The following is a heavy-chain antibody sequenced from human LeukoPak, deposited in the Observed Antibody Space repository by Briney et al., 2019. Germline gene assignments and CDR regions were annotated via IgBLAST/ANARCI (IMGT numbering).Heavy chain of an antibody. CDR1: GGSISSYY. Sequence: TSETLSLTCTVSGGSISSYYWSWIRQPPGKGLEWIGNIYYSGSTNYNPSLKSRITISVDTSKNQFSLKLSSVTAADTAVYYCAREDSSGYHDAFDIWGQGTMVTVSS. CDR2: IYYSGST. V-gene: IGHV4-59*01. CDR3: AREDSSGYHDAFDI. D-gene: IGHD3-22*01. J-gene: IGHJ3*02.